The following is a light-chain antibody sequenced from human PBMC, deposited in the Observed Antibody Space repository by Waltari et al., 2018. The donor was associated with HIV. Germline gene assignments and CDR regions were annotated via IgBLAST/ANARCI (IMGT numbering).Light chain of an antibody. Sequence: DMQMTQSPSSLSGLVGDTVTITCRASQDIGNYVAWYQQKPGNPPTLLIYNAATLKSGVPSRFSGSGSGTDFTLTINSLQPEDVATYYCQKFNSAPPCPFGQGTKVEIK. CDR3: QKFNSAPPCP. V-gene: IGKV1-27*01. CDR1: QDIGNY. CDR2: NAA. J-gene: IGKJ1*01.